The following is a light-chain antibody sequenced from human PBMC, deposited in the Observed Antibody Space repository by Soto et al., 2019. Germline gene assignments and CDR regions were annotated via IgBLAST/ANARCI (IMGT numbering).Light chain of an antibody. CDR3: QQYGTSPQT. CDR2: DAS. Sequence: EIVLTQSPGTLSLSPGERATLSCRASQSVSSYYLAWYQQTPGQAPRLLIYDASSRATGIPDRFSGSGSGTDFTLTISRLAPEDFAVYYCQQYGTSPQTFGQGTKLEIK. V-gene: IGKV3-20*01. J-gene: IGKJ2*01. CDR1: QSVSSYY.